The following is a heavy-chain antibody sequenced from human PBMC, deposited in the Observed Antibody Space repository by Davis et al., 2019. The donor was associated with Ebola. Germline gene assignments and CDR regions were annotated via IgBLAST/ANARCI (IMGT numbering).Heavy chain of an antibody. V-gene: IGHV1-2*04. Sequence: AASVKVSCKASGYTLTGYYMHWVRQAPGQGLEWMGWIHPNSGGTNYAQKFQGWVTMTRDTYISTAYMELSRLRSDDTAVYYCARSGPAARGGYYFDYWGQGTLVTVSS. CDR2: IHPNSGGT. CDR3: ARSGPAARGGYYFDY. CDR1: GYTLTGYY. J-gene: IGHJ4*02. D-gene: IGHD2-2*01.